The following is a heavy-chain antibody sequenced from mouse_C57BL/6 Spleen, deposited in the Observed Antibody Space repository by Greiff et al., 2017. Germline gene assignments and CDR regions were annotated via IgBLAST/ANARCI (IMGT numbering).Heavy chain of an antibody. D-gene: IGHD2-1*01. J-gene: IGHJ3*01. V-gene: IGHV1-26*01. Sequence: EVQLQQSGPELVKPGASVKISCKASGYTFTDYYMNWVKQSHGKSLEWIGDINPNNGGTSYNQKFKGKATLTVDKSSSTAYMELRSLTSEDSAVYYCARGGPGNAWFAYWGQGTLVTVSA. CDR3: ARGGPGNAWFAY. CDR2: INPNNGGT. CDR1: GYTFTDYY.